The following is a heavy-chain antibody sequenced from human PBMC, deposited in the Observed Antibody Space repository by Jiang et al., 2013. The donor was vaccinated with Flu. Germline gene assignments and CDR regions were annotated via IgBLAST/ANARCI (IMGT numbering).Heavy chain of an antibody. CDR3: TRGAGTTHCYFDY. Sequence: GFIRSKAYGGTTEYAASVKGRFTISRDDSKSIAYLQMNSLKTDDTAVYYCTRGAGTTHCYFDYWGQGTLVTVSS. CDR2: IRSKAYGGTT. D-gene: IGHD1/OR15-1a*01. J-gene: IGHJ4*02. V-gene: IGHV3-49*02.